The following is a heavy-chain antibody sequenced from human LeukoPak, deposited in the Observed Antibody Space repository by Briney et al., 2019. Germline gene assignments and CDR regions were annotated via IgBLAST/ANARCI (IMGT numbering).Heavy chain of an antibody. CDR3: ARSGTGGGNWFDP. CDR2: TYYRSKWYH. CDR1: GDSVSTNSAT. D-gene: IGHD2-8*02. Sequence: SQTLSLTCAISGDSVSTNSATWGWIRQSPSRGLEWLGRTYYRSKWYHDYVVSVKSRITINLDTSRNQFSLQLNSVTPEDTAVYYCARSGTGGGNWFDPWGQGILVTVSS. V-gene: IGHV6-1*01. J-gene: IGHJ5*02.